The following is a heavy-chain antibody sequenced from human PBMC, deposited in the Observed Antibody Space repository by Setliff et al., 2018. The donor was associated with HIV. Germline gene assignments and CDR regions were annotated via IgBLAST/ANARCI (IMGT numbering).Heavy chain of an antibody. D-gene: IGHD3-10*01. J-gene: IGHJ6*03. V-gene: IGHV1-8*01. Sequence: ASVMVSCKSSGYSFTSHDINWVRQASRQGLEWMGWLSPKSGTTGYAQKFQDRVTMTRNMSTGTVYMELSGLRSEDTAVYYCARADGESQLLWGGYHYYHYLDVWGRGTTVTVS. CDR2: LSPKSGTT. CDR1: GYSFTSHD. CDR3: ARADGESQLLWGGYHYYHYLDV.